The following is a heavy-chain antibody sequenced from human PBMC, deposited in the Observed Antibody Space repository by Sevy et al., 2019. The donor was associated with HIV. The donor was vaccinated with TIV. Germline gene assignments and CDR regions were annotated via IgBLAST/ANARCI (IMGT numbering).Heavy chain of an antibody. V-gene: IGHV1-2*06. D-gene: IGHD1-1*01. Sequence: ASVKVSCKASGYTFTGYYMHWVRQAPGQGLEWMGRINPNSGGTNYAQKFQGRVTMTRDTSISTAYMELSRLRSGDTAVYYCARVGWNGDAFDIWGQGTMVTVSS. CDR3: ARVGWNGDAFDI. J-gene: IGHJ3*02. CDR1: GYTFTGYY. CDR2: INPNSGGT.